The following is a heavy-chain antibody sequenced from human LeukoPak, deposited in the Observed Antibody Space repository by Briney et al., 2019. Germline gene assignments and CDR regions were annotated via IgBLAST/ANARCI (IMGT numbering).Heavy chain of an antibody. J-gene: IGHJ6*03. CDR1: GFTFSDYD. V-gene: IGHV3-23*01. CDR3: AKDFSRSYRGHGFHILV. Sequence: GGSLRLSCAASGFTFSDYDMSWVRQATGKGLEWVSDIGNSGSSTYYADSVKGRFTISRDNTTNTLYLQMNSLRVEDTALFYCAKDFSRSYRGHGFHILVWGKRATVPVAS. D-gene: IGHD1-26*01. CDR2: IGNSGSST.